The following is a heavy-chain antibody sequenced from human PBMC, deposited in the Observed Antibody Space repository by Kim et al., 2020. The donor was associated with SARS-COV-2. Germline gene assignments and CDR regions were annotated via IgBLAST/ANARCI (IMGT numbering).Heavy chain of an antibody. J-gene: IGHJ4*02. CDR3: ARDRSSWNEFDY. V-gene: IGHV4-4*07. D-gene: IGHD6-13*01. Sequence: NYNPSLKSRVTMSVDTSKNQCSRKLSSVTAADTAVYYCARDRSSWNEFDYWGQGTLVTVSS.